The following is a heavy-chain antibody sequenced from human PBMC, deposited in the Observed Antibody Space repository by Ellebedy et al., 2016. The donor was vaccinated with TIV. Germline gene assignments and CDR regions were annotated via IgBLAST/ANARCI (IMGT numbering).Heavy chain of an antibody. D-gene: IGHD2-21*02. Sequence: SVKVSXXASGGTFSSYAISWVRQAPGQGLEWIGGIIPIFGTANYAQKFQGRVTITADESTSTAYMELSSLRSEDTAVYYCARDFGDHRWFDPWGQGTLVTVSS. CDR1: GGTFSSYA. CDR3: ARDFGDHRWFDP. V-gene: IGHV1-69*13. J-gene: IGHJ5*02. CDR2: IIPIFGTA.